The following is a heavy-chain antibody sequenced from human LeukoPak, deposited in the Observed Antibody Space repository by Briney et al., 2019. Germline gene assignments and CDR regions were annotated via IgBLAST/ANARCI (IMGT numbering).Heavy chain of an antibody. CDR1: GGSFSGYY. CDR3: ARDSHTEIGYPKTQNDAFDI. D-gene: IGHD5-12*01. V-gene: IGHV4-34*01. Sequence: PSETLSLTCAVYGGSFSGYYWSWIRQPPGKGLEWIGEINHSGSTNYNPSLKSRVTISVDTSKNQFSLKLSSVTAADTAVYYCARDSHTEIGYPKTQNDAFDIWGQGTMVTVSS. CDR2: INHSGST. J-gene: IGHJ3*02.